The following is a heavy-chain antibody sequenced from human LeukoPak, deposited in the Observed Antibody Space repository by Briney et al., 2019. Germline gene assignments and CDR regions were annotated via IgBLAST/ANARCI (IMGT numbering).Heavy chain of an antibody. D-gene: IGHD6-6*01. CDR1: GYTFTSYG. J-gene: IGHJ3*02. CDR2: ISAYNGNT. Sequence: ASVKVSCKASGYTFTSYGISWVRQAPGQGLEWMGWISAYNGNTNYAQKLQGRVTMTTDTSTSTAYMELRSLRSDDTAVYYCARPEYSSSSWTDAFDIWGQRTMVTVSS. V-gene: IGHV1-18*01. CDR3: ARPEYSSSSWTDAFDI.